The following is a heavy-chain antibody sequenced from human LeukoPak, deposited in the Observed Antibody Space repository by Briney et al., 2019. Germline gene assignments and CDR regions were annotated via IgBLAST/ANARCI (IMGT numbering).Heavy chain of an antibody. J-gene: IGHJ4*02. D-gene: IGHD6-19*01. Sequence: GGSLRLSCAGSGFIFNNYAMHWVRQPPGKGLEWVSGISWNSGTIDYADSVRGRFTISRDNAKNSQYLQMDSLRVEDTAFYYCAKDNRRHYTSGPNPDSLHWGQGALVTVSS. V-gene: IGHV3-9*01. CDR2: ISWNSGTI. CDR3: AKDNRRHYTSGPNPDSLH. CDR1: GFIFNNYA.